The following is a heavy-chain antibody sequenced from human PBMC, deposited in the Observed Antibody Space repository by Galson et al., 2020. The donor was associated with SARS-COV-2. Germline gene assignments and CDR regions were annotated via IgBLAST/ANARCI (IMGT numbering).Heavy chain of an antibody. CDR3: ARERYSSSRGLEN. Sequence: QLGESLKISCAASGFTFNSYAMHWVRQAPGKGLEWVAVTSNDGSHKYYANSVKGRFTISRDNSKNTLYLQMDSLRAEDTAVYYCARERYSSSRGLENWGQGTLVTVSS. D-gene: IGHD6-19*01. CDR2: TSNDGSHK. V-gene: IGHV3-30*04. J-gene: IGHJ4*02. CDR1: GFTFNSYA.